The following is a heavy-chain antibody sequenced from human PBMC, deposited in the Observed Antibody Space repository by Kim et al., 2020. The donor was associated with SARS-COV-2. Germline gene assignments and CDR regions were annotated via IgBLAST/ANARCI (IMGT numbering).Heavy chain of an antibody. V-gene: IGHV3-48*02. J-gene: IGHJ5*02. Sequence: GGSLRLSCAASGFTFSAHDMHWVRQAPGKGLECVSYITRSCGIIFYADSVKGRFTISRDDAKNSLYLQMNSLRDEDTAVYYCAIGLAFCGGDCPWGRGTLVSVSS. D-gene: IGHD2-21*02. CDR2: ITRSCGII. CDR3: AIGLAFCGGDCP. CDR1: GFTFSAHD.